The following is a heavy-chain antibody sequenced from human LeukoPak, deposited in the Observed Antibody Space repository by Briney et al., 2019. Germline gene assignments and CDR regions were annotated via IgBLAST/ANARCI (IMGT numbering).Heavy chain of an antibody. J-gene: IGHJ4*02. V-gene: IGHV3-30*02. Sequence: PGGSLRLSCAASGFTFNTYGMHWVRQAPDKGLEWVAFIRYDGADKYYADSVKGRFIISRESSQNTLYLQMNSLRVEDTAVYYCAKDVRTEAAAMNYWGQGSLVIVSS. CDR3: AKDVRTEAAAMNY. D-gene: IGHD2-2*01. CDR1: GFTFNTYG. CDR2: IRYDGADK.